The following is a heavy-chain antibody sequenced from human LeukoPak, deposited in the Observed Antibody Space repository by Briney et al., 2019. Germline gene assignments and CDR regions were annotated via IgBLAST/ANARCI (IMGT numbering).Heavy chain of an antibody. V-gene: IGHV3-74*01. J-gene: IGHJ4*02. CDR3: AKDLHEIAADY. D-gene: IGHD2-21*01. CDR2: IKGDGITT. CDR1: GFTFSSFW. Sequence: GRSLRLSCEASGFTFSSFWMHWVRHAPGKGLVWVARIKGDGITTNYADPAKGRFTVSRDNAKNTVYLQMNSLRAEDTAVYYCAKDLHEIAADYWGQGTLVTVAS.